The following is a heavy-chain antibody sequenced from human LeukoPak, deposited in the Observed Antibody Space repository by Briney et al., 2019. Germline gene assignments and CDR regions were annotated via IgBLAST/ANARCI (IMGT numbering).Heavy chain of an antibody. D-gene: IGHD2-2*01. CDR1: GGSISSYD. CDR3: ARMPPPPTAMDYYYYMDV. Sequence: SETLSLTCTVSGGSISSYDWSWIRQPPGKGLEWIGYIYYSGSTNYNPSLKSRVTISVDTSKNQFSLKLSSVTAADTAVYYCARMPPPPTAMDYYYYMDVWGKGTTVTVSS. V-gene: IGHV4-59*01. J-gene: IGHJ6*03. CDR2: IYYSGST.